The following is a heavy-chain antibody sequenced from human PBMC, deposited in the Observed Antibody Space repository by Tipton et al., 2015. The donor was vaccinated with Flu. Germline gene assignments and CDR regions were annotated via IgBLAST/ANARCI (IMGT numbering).Heavy chain of an antibody. V-gene: IGHV4-59*01. CDR1: GGSISSYY. D-gene: IGHD3-22*01. CDR2: IYYSGST. CDR3: ARSPPGYYDGSGYSYYFDS. J-gene: IGHJ4*02. Sequence: TLSLTCTVSGGSISSYYWSWIRQPPGKGLEWIGYIYYSGSTNYNPSLKSRVTISVDTSKNQFSLKLSSVTAADTAVYYCARSPPGYYDGSGYSYYFDSGGQGTLVPVSS.